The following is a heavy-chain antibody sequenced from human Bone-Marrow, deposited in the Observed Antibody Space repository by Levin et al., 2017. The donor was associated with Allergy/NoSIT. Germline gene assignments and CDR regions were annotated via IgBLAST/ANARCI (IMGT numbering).Heavy chain of an antibody. Sequence: AASVKVSCKPSGYTFTDYYMHWVRQAPGQGLEWMGWINPNSGGTNYAQKFQGRVTMTRDTSISTAYMELSRLRSDDTAVYYCTSIGEGNYPFDYWGQGTLVTVSS. D-gene: IGHD1-7*01. CDR2: INPNSGGT. J-gene: IGHJ4*02. CDR3: TSIGEGNYPFDY. V-gene: IGHV1-2*02. CDR1: GYTFTDYY.